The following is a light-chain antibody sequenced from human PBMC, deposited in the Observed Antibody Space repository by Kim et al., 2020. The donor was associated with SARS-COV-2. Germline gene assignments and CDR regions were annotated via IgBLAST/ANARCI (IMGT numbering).Light chain of an antibody. V-gene: IGLV1-51*01. Sequence: QSVLTQPPSVSAAPGQKVSISCSGGSSNIGNNDVTWYQQFPGTAPKLIIYDNNKRPSGIPDRFSGSKSGTSATLGITGLQTGDEADYYCATWDSSLSAANWWVFGGGTQLTVL. CDR2: DNN. CDR3: ATWDSSLSAANWWV. J-gene: IGLJ3*02. CDR1: SSNIGNND.